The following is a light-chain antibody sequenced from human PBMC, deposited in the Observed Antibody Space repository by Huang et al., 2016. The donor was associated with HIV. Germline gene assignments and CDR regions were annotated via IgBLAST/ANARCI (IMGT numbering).Light chain of an antibody. CDR3: QQSYSIPWT. V-gene: IGKV1-39*01. J-gene: IGKJ1*01. Sequence: IQMTQSPSSLPAFVGDRVTITCRASQSIPTYLNWYQQKIGESPKLLIYAASILQSGVPLRFGGSGSGTNFSLTITNLQSEDFAVYYCQQSYSIPWTFGQGTRVEI. CDR2: AAS. CDR1: QSIPTY.